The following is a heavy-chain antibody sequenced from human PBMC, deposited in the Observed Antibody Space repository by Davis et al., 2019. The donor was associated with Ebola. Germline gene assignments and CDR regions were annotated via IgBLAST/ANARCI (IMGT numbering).Heavy chain of an antibody. D-gene: IGHD3-22*01. V-gene: IGHV2-70*01. CDR1: GFSLSTGGMC. CDR2: IDWDDDK. CDR3: ARTYDGSGLYPWDFDY. Sequence: SGPTLVKPTQTLTLTCTFSGFSLSTGGMCVSWIRQPPGKALEWLALIDWDDDKYYSTSLKTRLTISKDASRNQVVLTMTNVDPDDTGTYYCARTYDGSGLYPWDFDYWGRGTLVTVSS. J-gene: IGHJ4*02.